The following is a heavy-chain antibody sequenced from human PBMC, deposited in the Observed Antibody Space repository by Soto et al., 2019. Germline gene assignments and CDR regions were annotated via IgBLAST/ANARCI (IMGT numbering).Heavy chain of an antibody. Sequence: SVKVSCKASGGTFSSYAISWVRQAPGQGLEWMGGIIPIFGTANYAQKFQGRVTITADESTSTAYMELSSLRSEDTAVYYCARDGIAVAGTTGYGMDVWGQGTTVTVSS. V-gene: IGHV1-69*13. CDR1: GGTFSSYA. J-gene: IGHJ6*02. CDR2: IIPIFGTA. D-gene: IGHD6-19*01. CDR3: ARDGIAVAGTTGYGMDV.